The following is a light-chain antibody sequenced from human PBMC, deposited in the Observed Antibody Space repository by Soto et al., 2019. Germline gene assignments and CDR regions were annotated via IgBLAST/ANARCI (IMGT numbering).Light chain of an antibody. V-gene: IGKV1-39*01. CDR2: AAS. CDR1: QYIGYY. J-gene: IGKJ3*01. Sequence: DIQMTQSPSSLSASVGDRVTITCRASQYIGYYLNWFQQKPGKAPKLLIYAASSLQSGVPPRFSGSGSGTEFSLTITSLHPEDLATYYCQQSYSTLVFTFGPGTKVDIK. CDR3: QQSYSTLVFT.